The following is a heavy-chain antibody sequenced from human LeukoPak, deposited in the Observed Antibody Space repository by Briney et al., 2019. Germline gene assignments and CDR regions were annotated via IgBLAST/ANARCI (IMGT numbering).Heavy chain of an antibody. CDR1: GVSISSNSYY. V-gene: IGHV4-39*01. Sequence: SETLSLTCTDSGVSISSNSYYWGWIRQPPGKELEWVGSMSYGGSTYYNPSLKSRVTMSVDTSKNQFSLKLTSVTAADTAVYHCARHPFAAHHRVDYWGQGTLVTVSS. CDR3: ARHPFAAHHRVDY. J-gene: IGHJ4*02. D-gene: IGHD6-6*01. CDR2: MSYGGST.